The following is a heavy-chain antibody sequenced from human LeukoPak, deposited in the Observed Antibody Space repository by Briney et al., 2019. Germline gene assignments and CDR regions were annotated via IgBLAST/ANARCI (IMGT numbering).Heavy chain of an antibody. V-gene: IGHV3-53*01. J-gene: IGHJ4*02. Sequence: PGGSLRLSCAASGLTVSSNCMGWVRQAPGKGLEWVSFIYSGGDTYYADSVKGRFTISRDNSKNTFHLQMNSLRAEDTAVYYCARRAGDYSHPYDYWGQGTLVTVSS. CDR2: IYSGGDT. CDR1: GLTVSSNC. CDR3: ARRAGDYSHPYDY. D-gene: IGHD3-22*01.